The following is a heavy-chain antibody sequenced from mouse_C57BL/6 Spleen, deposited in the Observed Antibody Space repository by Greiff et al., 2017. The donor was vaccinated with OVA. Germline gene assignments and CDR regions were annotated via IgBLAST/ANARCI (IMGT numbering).Heavy chain of an antibody. Sequence: EVKLQESGPELVKPGDSVKISCKASGYSFTGYFMNWVMQSHGKSLEWIGRINPYNGDTFYNQKFKGKATLTVDKSSSTAHMELRSLTSEDSAVYYCARKSNLAWFAYWGQGTLVTVSA. J-gene: IGHJ3*01. V-gene: IGHV1-20*01. CDR2: INPYNGDT. CDR3: ARKSNLAWFAY. CDR1: GYSFTGYF. D-gene: IGHD2-5*01.